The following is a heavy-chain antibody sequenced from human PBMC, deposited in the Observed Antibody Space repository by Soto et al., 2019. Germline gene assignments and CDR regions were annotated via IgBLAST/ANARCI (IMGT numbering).Heavy chain of an antibody. CDR3: AANPALLGYSYGSPPDYYGMDV. V-gene: IGHV4-59*01. J-gene: IGHJ6*02. CDR1: GGSISSYY. Sequence: PETLSLTCTVSGGSISSYYWSWIRQPPGKGLEWIGYIYYSGSTNYNPSLKSRVTISVDTSKNQFSLKLSSVTAADTAVYYCAANPALLGYSYGSPPDYYGMDVWGQGTTVTVSS. CDR2: IYYSGST. D-gene: IGHD5-18*01.